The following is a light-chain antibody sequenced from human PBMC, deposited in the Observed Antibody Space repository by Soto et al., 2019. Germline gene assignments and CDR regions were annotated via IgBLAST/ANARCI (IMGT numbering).Light chain of an antibody. CDR3: QTWGTGDWV. CDR1: SGHSSYA. J-gene: IGLJ3*02. Sequence: LVLTQSPSASASLGASVNLTCTLTSGHSSYAIAWHQQQPEKGPRYLMKLNSDGSHSKGDGIPDRFSGSSSGAERYLTISSLQSEDEADYYCQTWGTGDWVFGGGTKLTVL. V-gene: IGLV4-69*01. CDR2: LNSDGSH.